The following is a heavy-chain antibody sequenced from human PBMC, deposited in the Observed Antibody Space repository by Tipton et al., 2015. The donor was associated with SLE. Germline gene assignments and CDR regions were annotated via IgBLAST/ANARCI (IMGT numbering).Heavy chain of an antibody. V-gene: IGHV4-4*08. CDR2: IYHSGNT. Sequence: TLSLTCTVSGGSISNYSWSWIRQPPGKGLEWIGSIYHSGNTYSNPSLKSRVTISVDTSKNQFSLKMSSVTAADTAVYYCARDTLGGLDYWGQGPLVTVSS. D-gene: IGHD7-27*01. CDR1: GGSISNYS. CDR3: ARDTLGGLDY. J-gene: IGHJ4*02.